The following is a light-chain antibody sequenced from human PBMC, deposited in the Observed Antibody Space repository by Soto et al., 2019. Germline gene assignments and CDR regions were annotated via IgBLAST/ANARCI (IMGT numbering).Light chain of an antibody. Sequence: DIQITQSPSTLSASVGDRVTITCRASQSITSWLAWYQQKPGKAPNLLIYDASNRATGIPARFSGSGSGTDFTLTISSLEPEDFAVYYCQQRTNWPPWTFGQGTRVEIK. CDR1: QSITSW. CDR2: DAS. J-gene: IGKJ1*01. V-gene: IGKV1-5*01. CDR3: QQRTNWPPWT.